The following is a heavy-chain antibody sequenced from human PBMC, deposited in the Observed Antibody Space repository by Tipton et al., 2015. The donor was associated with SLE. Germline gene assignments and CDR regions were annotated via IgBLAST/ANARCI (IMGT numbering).Heavy chain of an antibody. V-gene: IGHV4-38-2*01. CDR2: IYHSGST. CDR1: GYSISSGYY. Sequence: SLTCAVSGYSISSGYYWGWIRQPPGKGLEWIGSIYHSGSTYYNPSLKSRVTISVDTSKNQFSLKLSSVTAADTAVYYCASLAGYSSSWSDAFDIWGQGTMVTVSS. CDR3: ASLAGYSSSWSDAFDI. D-gene: IGHD6-13*01. J-gene: IGHJ3*02.